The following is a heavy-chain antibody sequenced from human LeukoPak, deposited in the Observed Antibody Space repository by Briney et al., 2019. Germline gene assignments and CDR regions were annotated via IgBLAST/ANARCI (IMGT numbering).Heavy chain of an antibody. CDR1: GNTFSSYS. J-gene: IGHJ3*01. V-gene: IGHV3-21*01. D-gene: IGHD1-14*01. Sequence: GGSLRLSCAASGNTFSSYSMNWVRQAPGKGLEWVSSISSSSSYIYYADSVKGRFTISRDNAKNSLYLQMNSLRAEDTAVYYCTREITFGVFDVWGQGTVVTVSS. CDR2: ISSSSSYI. CDR3: TREITFGVFDV.